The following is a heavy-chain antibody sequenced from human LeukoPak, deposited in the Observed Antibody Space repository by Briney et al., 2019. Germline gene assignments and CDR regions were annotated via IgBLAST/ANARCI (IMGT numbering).Heavy chain of an antibody. CDR2: VFYSGST. CDR1: GGSISSYC. V-gene: IGHV4-59*01. J-gene: IGHJ4*02. D-gene: IGHD6-13*01. Sequence: SETLSLTCTVSGGSISSYCWSWIRQPPGPELEWIGYVFYSGSTNYNPSLKSRVTISVDTSKNQFSLQLSSVTAADTAEYYCARRMGSSWTFDYWGQGTLVTVSS. CDR3: ARRMGSSWTFDY.